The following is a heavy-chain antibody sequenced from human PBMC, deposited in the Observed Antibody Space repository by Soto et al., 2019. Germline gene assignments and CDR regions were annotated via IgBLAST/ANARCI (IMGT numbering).Heavy chain of an antibody. CDR1: GDSISSGDYY. V-gene: IGHV4-30-4*01. J-gene: IGHJ4*02. CDR2: IYYSGST. Sequence: SETLSLTCTVSGDSISSGDYYWSWIRQPPGKGLEWIGCIYYSGSTYYNPSLKSRVTISVDTSKNQFSLKLNSMTAADTSVYYCARHNYGSGSTYFDYWGQGTLVTVSS. CDR3: ARHNYGSGSTYFDY. D-gene: IGHD3-10*01.